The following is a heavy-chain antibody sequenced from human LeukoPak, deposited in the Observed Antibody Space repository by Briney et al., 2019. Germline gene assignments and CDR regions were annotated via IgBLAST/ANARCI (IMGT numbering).Heavy chain of an antibody. Sequence: ASVKVSCKASGYTFTTHGISWVRQAPGQGLECMGWISAYNGNTNYAQKLQGRVTMTTDTSTSTAYMELRSLRSDDTAVYFCARLRGYSGYDYPNYFDYWGQGTLVTVSS. CDR2: ISAYNGNT. J-gene: IGHJ4*02. CDR1: GYTFTTHG. D-gene: IGHD5-12*01. V-gene: IGHV1-18*04. CDR3: ARLRGYSGYDYPNYFDY.